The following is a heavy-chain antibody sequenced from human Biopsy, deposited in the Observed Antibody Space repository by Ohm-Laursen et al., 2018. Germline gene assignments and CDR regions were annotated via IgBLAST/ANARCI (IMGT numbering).Heavy chain of an antibody. CDR1: GFTFSSYG. D-gene: IGHD7-27*01. V-gene: IGHV3-33*06. Sequence: SLRLSCAASGFTFSSYGMHWVRQAPGKGLEWLAVIWYDGSNKYYGDSVQGRFTISRDNSKNTLYLQMNNLRAEDTAVFYCAKDLRNNNWGVENWGQGTLVTVSS. J-gene: IGHJ4*02. CDR3: AKDLRNNNWGVEN. CDR2: IWYDGSNK.